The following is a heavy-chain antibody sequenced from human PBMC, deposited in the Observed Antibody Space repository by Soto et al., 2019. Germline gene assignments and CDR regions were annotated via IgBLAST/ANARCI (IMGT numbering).Heavy chain of an antibody. J-gene: IGHJ5*02. Sequence: PSETLSLTCTVSGGSISSGDYYWSWIRQPPGKGLEWIGYIYYSGSTYYNPSLKSRVTISVDTSKNQFSLKLSSVTAADTAVYYCARVKELLWFGELLFWFDPWGQGTLVTV. V-gene: IGHV4-30-4*01. D-gene: IGHD3-10*01. CDR1: GGSISSGDYY. CDR2: IYYSGST. CDR3: ARVKELLWFGELLFWFDP.